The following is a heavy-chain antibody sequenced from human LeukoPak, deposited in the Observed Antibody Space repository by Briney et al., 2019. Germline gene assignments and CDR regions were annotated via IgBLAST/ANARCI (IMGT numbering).Heavy chain of an antibody. V-gene: IGHV4-59*12. Sequence: SETLSLTCTVSGDSMRSYFWSWIRQPPGKGLEWIGYIYYSGSTNYNPSLKSRVTISVDTSKNQFSLKLSSVTAADTAVYYCARDFGVYYDFWSGFPPFDPWGQGTLVAVSS. CDR2: IYYSGST. D-gene: IGHD3-3*01. CDR1: GDSMRSYF. CDR3: ARDFGVYYDFWSGFPPFDP. J-gene: IGHJ5*02.